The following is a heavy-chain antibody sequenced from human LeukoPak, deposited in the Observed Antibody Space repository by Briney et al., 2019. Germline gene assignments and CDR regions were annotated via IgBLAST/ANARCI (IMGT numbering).Heavy chain of an antibody. V-gene: IGHV4-59*01. CDR3: ARVICRATPCSGWFDP. Sequence: PSETLSLTCTVSGGSISSYYWSWIRQPPGKGLEWMGHIYYSGSANNNPSLKSRVAISGDTSKNPFSLKLSSVTAADTAVYYCARVICRATPCSGWFDPWGQGTLVTVSS. D-gene: IGHD3-10*02. CDR1: GGSISSYY. J-gene: IGHJ5*02. CDR2: IYYSGSA.